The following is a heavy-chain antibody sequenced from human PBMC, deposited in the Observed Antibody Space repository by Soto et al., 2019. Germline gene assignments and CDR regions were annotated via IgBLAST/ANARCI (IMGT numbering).Heavy chain of an antibody. V-gene: IGHV4-34*01. CDR1: GGSSSGYY. J-gene: IGHJ4*02. CDR2: INHSGST. Sequence: QVQLQQWGAGLLKPSETLSLTCAVYGGSSSGYYWSWIRQPPGKGLEWIGEINHSGSTNYNPSLKSRVTISVDTSKNQFSLKLSSVTAADTAVYYCARERRYWGQGTLVTVSS. CDR3: ARERRY.